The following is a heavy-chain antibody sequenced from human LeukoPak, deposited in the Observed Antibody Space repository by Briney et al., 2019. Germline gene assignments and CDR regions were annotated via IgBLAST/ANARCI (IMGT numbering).Heavy chain of an antibody. Sequence: SVTVSCKASGGTFSSYAISWVRQAPGQGLEWMGGIIPIFGTANYAQKFQGRVTIIADESTSTAYMELSSLRSEDTAVYYCARARRRYFDWLAHAYYFDYWGQGTLVTVSS. D-gene: IGHD3-9*01. CDR1: GGTFSSYA. V-gene: IGHV1-69*13. J-gene: IGHJ4*02. CDR3: ARARRRYFDWLAHAYYFDY. CDR2: IIPIFGTA.